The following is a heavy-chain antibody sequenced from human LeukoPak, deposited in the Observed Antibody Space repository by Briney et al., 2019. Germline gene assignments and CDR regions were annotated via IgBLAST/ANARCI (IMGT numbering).Heavy chain of an antibody. CDR3: ARHVSHYDFWSGYYGYFDY. CDR2: IYYSGST. J-gene: IGHJ4*02. Sequence: SETLFLTCTVSGGSISSSSYYWGWIRQPPGKGLEWIGSIYYSGSTYYNPSLKSRVTISVDTSKNQFSLKLSSVTAADTAVYYCARHVSHYDFWSGYYGYFDYWGQGTLVTVSS. V-gene: IGHV4-39*01. D-gene: IGHD3-3*01. CDR1: GGSISSSSYY.